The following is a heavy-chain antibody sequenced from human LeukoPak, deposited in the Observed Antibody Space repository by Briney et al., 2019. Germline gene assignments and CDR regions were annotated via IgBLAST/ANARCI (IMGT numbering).Heavy chain of an antibody. CDR3: ARVATGSYDWFDP. CDR1: GFTLNGYW. D-gene: IGHD3-10*01. Sequence: GGSLRLSCAAPGFTLNGYWMHWVRQAPGKGLVWVSRINSDGSTTSYADSVKGRFTISRDNSKNTLYLQMNSLRAEDTVVYFCARVATGSYDWFDPWGQGTLVTVSS. CDR2: INSDGSTT. V-gene: IGHV3-74*01. J-gene: IGHJ5*02.